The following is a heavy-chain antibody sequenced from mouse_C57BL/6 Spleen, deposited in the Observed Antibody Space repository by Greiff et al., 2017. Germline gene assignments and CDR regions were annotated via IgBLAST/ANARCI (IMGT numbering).Heavy chain of an antibody. CDR1: GYTFTDYY. J-gene: IGHJ1*03. CDR3: ARRVRGTHWYFDV. Sequence: VQLQQSGPELVKPGASVKISCKASGYTFTDYYMNWVKQSHGKSLEWIGDINPNNGGTSYNQKFKGKATLTVDKSSSTAYMGRRSLTSEDSAVYYCARRVRGTHWYFDVWGTGTTVTVSS. D-gene: IGHD2-14*01. V-gene: IGHV1-26*01. CDR2: INPNNGGT.